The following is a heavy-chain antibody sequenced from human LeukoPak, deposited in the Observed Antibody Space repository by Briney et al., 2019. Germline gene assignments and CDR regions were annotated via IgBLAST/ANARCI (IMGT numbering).Heavy chain of an antibody. CDR1: GGTFSSYA. J-gene: IGHJ5*02. V-gene: IGHV1-69*04. Sequence: ASVKVSCKASGGTFSSYAISWVRQAPGQGLEWMGRIIPILGIANYAQKFQGRVTITADKSTSTAYMELSSLRSEDTAVYYCARDRRRSLDRANWFDPWGQGTLVTVSS. D-gene: IGHD5-18*01. CDR2: IIPILGIA. CDR3: ARDRRRSLDRANWFDP.